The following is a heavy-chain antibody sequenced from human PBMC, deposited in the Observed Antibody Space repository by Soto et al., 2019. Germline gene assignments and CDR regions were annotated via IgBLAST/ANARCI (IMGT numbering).Heavy chain of an antibody. J-gene: IGHJ4*02. CDR1: GYTFTDYG. CDR2: IHTYNGHT. Sequence: ASVKVSCKASGYTFTDYGISWVRQAPGQGLEWMGWIHTYNGHTNYAQKVQGRVTMTTDTSTSTAYMELRSLRPDDTAAYYCARDAQYSSRWHPIDFWGQGTLVTVSS. CDR3: ARDAQYSSRWHPIDF. V-gene: IGHV1-18*01. D-gene: IGHD6-13*01.